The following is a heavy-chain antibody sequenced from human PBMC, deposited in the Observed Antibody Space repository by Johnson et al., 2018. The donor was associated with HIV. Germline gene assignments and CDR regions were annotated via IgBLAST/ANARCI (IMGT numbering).Heavy chain of an antibody. V-gene: IGHV3-30-3*02. CDR2: ISYDGSNK. CDR3: AKCIWGSSLIDAFDI. D-gene: IGHD6-13*01. CDR1: GFTFSRYA. J-gene: IGHJ3*02. Sequence: QVQLVEYGGGVVQPGRSLRLSCAASGFTFSRYAMHWVRQATGKGLEWVAVISYDGSNKYYADSVKGPFTISRDNSKNTLLLQMNSLRAKDTAVYYCAKCIWGSSLIDAFDIWGQGTRVTVSS.